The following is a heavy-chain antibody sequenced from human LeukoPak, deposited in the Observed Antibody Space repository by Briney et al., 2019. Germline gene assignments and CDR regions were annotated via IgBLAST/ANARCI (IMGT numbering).Heavy chain of an antibody. V-gene: IGHV4-34*01. J-gene: IGHJ2*01. CDR2: INHSGST. Sequence: PSETLSLTFAVYGGSFSGYYWSWIRQPPGKGLEWIGEINHSGSTNYNPSLKSRVTISVDTSKNQFSLKLSSVTAADTAVYYCARVPTGYSSSWLYWYFDLWGRGTLVTVSS. D-gene: IGHD6-13*01. CDR3: ARVPTGYSSSWLYWYFDL. CDR1: GGSFSGYY.